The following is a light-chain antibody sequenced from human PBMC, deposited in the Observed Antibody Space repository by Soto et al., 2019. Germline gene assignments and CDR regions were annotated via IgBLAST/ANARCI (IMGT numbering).Light chain of an antibody. CDR1: QSVSDN. CDR3: QQSNKWPYT. V-gene: IGKV3-15*01. Sequence: EVVMTQSPATLSVSPGERVTLSCRSSQSVSDNLAWYQQKPGQAPRLLIYGASTRATTIPARFSGSGSGTEFTLTISSLRSEDFAVYYCQQSNKWPYTFGQGTKLDIK. J-gene: IGKJ2*01. CDR2: GAS.